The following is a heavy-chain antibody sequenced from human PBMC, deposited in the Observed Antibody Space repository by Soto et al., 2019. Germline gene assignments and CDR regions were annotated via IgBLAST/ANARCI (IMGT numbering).Heavy chain of an antibody. CDR1: NGSISDYY. J-gene: IGHJ6*02. CDR3: ARDGGRMMITSMDV. V-gene: IGHV4-4*07. Sequence: QVQLQESGPGLVTPSETLSLTCTVSNGSISDYYWSWIRQPAGKGLEWIGRIFASGSTNYNPSLKSRVTMSVDTSKNQFSLRLRSVTAADTAVYYCARDGGRMMITSMDVWGQGTTVTVSS. D-gene: IGHD3-16*01. CDR2: IFASGST.